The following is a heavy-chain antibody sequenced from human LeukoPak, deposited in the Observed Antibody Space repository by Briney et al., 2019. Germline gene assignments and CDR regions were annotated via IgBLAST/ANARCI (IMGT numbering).Heavy chain of an antibody. V-gene: IGHV3-23*01. D-gene: IGHD3-10*01. J-gene: IGHJ4*02. Sequence: PGGSLRLSCEASGFTFKNYAMAWVRQAPGKGLEWVPGLSGSGAATSYADSVKGRFTISRDNSNNTLYLRLNSLRAEDTAIYFCAKDRWYDGESGYFDHWGRGTLVTVSS. CDR3: AKDRWYDGESGYFDH. CDR1: GFTFKNYA. CDR2: LSGSGAAT.